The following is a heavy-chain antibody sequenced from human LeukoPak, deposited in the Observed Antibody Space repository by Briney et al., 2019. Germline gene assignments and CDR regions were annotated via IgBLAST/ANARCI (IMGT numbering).Heavy chain of an antibody. CDR1: GGSISRYY. Sequence: KPSETLSLTCTVSGGSISRYYWSWIRQPPGKGLEWIGNIYYSGSTNYNPSLKSRVTISVDTSKNQFSLKVTSVTAAHTAVYFCARDYYDSGSSALWGQGTLVTVSS. D-gene: IGHD3-10*01. J-gene: IGHJ4*02. CDR3: ARDYYDSGSSAL. V-gene: IGHV4-59*01. CDR2: IYYSGST.